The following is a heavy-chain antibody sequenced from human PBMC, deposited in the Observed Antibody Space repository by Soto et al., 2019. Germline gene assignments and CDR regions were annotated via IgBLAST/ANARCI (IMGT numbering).Heavy chain of an antibody. CDR3: ARGQFVVTPTFYYYYGLDV. J-gene: IGHJ6*02. D-gene: IGHD2-21*02. Sequence: GGSLRLSCAASGFTFSSYWMHWVRQAPGKGLVWVSRINSDGSSTSYADSVKGRFTISRDNAKNTLYLQMNSLRAEDTAAYYCARGQFVVTPTFYYYYGLDVWGQGTTVTVSS. CDR1: GFTFSSYW. CDR2: INSDGSST. V-gene: IGHV3-74*01.